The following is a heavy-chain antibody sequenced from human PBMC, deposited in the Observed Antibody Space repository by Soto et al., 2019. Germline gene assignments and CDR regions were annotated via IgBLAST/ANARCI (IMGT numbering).Heavy chain of an antibody. J-gene: IGHJ6*02. V-gene: IGHV3-66*01. CDR1: GFTVSSNY. Sequence: EVQLVESGGGLVQPGGSLRLSCAASGFTVSSNYMSWVRQAPGKGLEWVSVIYSGGSTYYADSVKGRFTISRDNSKNTLYLQMNTRRAEATAVYYWARDFPYVSGSYRYAMDVWGQGTPVTVS. CDR3: ARDFPYVSGSYRYAMDV. CDR2: IYSGGST. D-gene: IGHD3-16*02.